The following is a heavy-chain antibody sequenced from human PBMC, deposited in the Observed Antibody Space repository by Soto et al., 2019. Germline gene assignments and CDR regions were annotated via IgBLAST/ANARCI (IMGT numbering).Heavy chain of an antibody. CDR2: VSYDGGRK. J-gene: IGHJ4*02. CDR1: GFTFSAYG. V-gene: IGHV3-30*03. D-gene: IGHD3-10*01. Sequence: QVQLVESGGDVVQPGRSLRLSCEASGFTFSAYGIHWVRQPPGKGLEWVAIVSYDGGRKHYIDSVKGRFSISRDNSKSTVYLEMNSMRADDTAVYYRTRAGWFPYVSFYWGQGALVTVSS. CDR3: TRAGWFPYVSFY.